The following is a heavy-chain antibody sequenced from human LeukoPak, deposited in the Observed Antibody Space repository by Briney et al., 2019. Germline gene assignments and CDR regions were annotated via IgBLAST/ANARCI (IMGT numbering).Heavy chain of an antibody. D-gene: IGHD1-26*01. J-gene: IGHJ4*02. V-gene: IGHV1-18*01. CDR2: ISGHTANT. CDR3: ARDGRYSGTYLDY. Sequence: ASVKVSCKTSGYIFKNYGVSWVRQAPGQGLEWMGWISGHTANTKYAETVQARVTMITDTSTTTVYMEMRSLRSGDTAVYFCARDGRYSGTYLDYWGQGTLVTVSS. CDR1: GYIFKNYG.